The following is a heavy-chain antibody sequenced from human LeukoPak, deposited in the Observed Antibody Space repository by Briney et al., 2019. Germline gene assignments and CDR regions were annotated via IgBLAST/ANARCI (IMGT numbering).Heavy chain of an antibody. CDR1: GGSVSSGSYY. J-gene: IGHJ3*02. CDR2: IYYSGST. V-gene: IGHV4-61*01. CDR3: ARVEVAVDAFDI. D-gene: IGHD6-19*01. Sequence: SETLSLTCTVSGGSVSSGSYYWSWIRQPPGKGLEWIGYIYYSGSTNYNPSLKSRVTISVDTSKNQFSLKLSSVTAADAAVYYCARVEVAVDAFDIWGQGTMVTVSS.